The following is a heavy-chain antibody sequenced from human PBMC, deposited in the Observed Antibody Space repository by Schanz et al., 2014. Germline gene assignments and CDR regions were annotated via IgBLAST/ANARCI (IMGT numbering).Heavy chain of an antibody. CDR1: GFTFSDYY. V-gene: IGHV3-11*05. CDR2: ISNSGTYT. CDR3: ASSRTRYCSSTSCVPGAFDI. Sequence: QVQLVESGGGLVKPGGSLRLSCAASGFTFSDYYMTWMRQAPGKGLEWISYISNSGTYTKYADSVKGRFVISRDNARSSLYLQMSSLRDGDTAVYYCASSRTRYCSSTSCVPGAFDIWGQGTILTVSS. D-gene: IGHD2-2*01. J-gene: IGHJ3*02.